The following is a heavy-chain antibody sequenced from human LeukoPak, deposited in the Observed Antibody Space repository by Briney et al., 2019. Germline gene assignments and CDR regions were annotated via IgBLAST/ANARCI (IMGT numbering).Heavy chain of an antibody. V-gene: IGHV1-18*01. CDR3: ARTARYCSGGSCSYYFDY. D-gene: IGHD2-15*01. Sequence: GASVKVSCKASGYTFNSYAITWVRQAPGQGIEWMGGNSGYNGNTNYAQKLQGRVTMTTDTSTSTVFMELKSLRSDDTAVYYCARTARYCSGGSCSYYFDYWGQGTLVTVSS. J-gene: IGHJ4*02. CDR1: GYTFNSYA. CDR2: NSGYNGNT.